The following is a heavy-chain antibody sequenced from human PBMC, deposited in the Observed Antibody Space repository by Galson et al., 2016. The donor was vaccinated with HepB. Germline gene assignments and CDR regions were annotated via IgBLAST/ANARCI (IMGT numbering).Heavy chain of an antibody. J-gene: IGHJ4*02. CDR1: GFFFSGRA. V-gene: IGHV3-23*01. Sequence: SLRLSCAASGFFFSGRAMSWVRQAPGKGLEWVSGIDRYGGTTGYAASVKGRFTISRDNSKNTLYLQMNSLRTKDTAVYYCARDDYSGGRGSPDYWGQGTLVTVSS. CDR3: ARDDYSGGRGSPDY. D-gene: IGHD4/OR15-4a*01. CDR2: IDRYGGTT.